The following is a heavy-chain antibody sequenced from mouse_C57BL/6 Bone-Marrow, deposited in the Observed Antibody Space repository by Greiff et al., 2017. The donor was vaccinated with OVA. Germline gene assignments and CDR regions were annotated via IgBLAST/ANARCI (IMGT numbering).Heavy chain of an antibody. J-gene: IGHJ4*01. D-gene: IGHD4-1*01. CDR1: GYSITSGYY. Sequence: EVQLQQSGPGLVKPSQSLSLTCSVTGYSITSGYYWNWIRQPPGNKLEWMGYISYDGSNNYNPSLKNRISITRNTSKDQFFLKLNAVTTEDTASYYCARGLGRSYAMDYWGQGTSVTVSS. CDR2: ISYDGSN. V-gene: IGHV3-6*01. CDR3: ARGLGRSYAMDY.